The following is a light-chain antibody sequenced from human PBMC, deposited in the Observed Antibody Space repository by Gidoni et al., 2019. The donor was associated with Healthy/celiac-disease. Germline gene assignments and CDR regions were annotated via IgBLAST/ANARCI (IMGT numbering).Light chain of an antibody. CDR3: QQYFITPYS. CDR1: QTVLYSSNNKNY. V-gene: IGKV4-1*01. J-gene: IGKJ2*03. CDR2: WAS. Sequence: DIVMTQSPDSVAVSLGERATINCKSSQTVLYSSNNKNYLAWYQQKPGQPPKLLIYWASTRESGVPDRFSGSGSGTDFTLTISSLQAEDVSVYYCQQYFITPYSFGQGTKLKIK.